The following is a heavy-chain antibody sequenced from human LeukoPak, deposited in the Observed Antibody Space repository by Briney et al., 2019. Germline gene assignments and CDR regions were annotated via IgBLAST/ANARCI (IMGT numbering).Heavy chain of an antibody. V-gene: IGHV3-7*01. D-gene: IGHD6-19*01. Sequence: GSLRLSCAASGFTFTNYWMRWLRQAPGKGLEWVANIKQDGSEKYYVDSVRGRFAISRDNAKNSLYLQMNSLRAEDTTVFYCARDVRGGWYFGYWGQGTLVTVSS. CDR2: IKQDGSEK. CDR3: ARDVRGGWYFGY. J-gene: IGHJ4*02. CDR1: GFTFTNYW.